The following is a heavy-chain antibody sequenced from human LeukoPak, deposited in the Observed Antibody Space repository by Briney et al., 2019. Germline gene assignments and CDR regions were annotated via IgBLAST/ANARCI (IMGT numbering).Heavy chain of an antibody. CDR3: ARGSYDILTGYYSDYYGMDV. CDR2: IIPIFGTA. Sequence: ASVKVSCKASGGTFSSYAISWVRQAPGQGLEWMGGIIPIFGTANYAQKFQGRVTITADESTSTAYMELGSLRSEDTAVYYCARGSYDILTGYYSDYYGMDVWGKGTTVTVSS. V-gene: IGHV1-69*13. CDR1: GGTFSSYA. J-gene: IGHJ6*04. D-gene: IGHD3-9*01.